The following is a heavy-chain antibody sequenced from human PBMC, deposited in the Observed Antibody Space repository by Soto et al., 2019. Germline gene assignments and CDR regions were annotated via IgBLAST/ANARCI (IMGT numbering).Heavy chain of an antibody. CDR1: GFTFSSYS. V-gene: IGHV3-21*01. D-gene: IGHD3-10*01. J-gene: IGHJ5*02. CDR2: ISSSSSYI. CDR3: ARDTYYYGSGSYGP. Sequence: ESGGGLVKPGGSLRLSCAASGFTFSSYSMNWVRQAPGKGLEWVSSISSSSSYIYYADSVKGRFTISRDNAKNSLYLQTTSLRAEDTAVYYCARDTYYYGSGSYGPWGQGTLVTVSS.